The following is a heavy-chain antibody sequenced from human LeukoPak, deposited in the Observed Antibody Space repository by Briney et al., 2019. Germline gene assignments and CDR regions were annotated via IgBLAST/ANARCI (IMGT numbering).Heavy chain of an antibody. Sequence: SETLSLTCAVYGGSFSGYYWSWIRQPPGKGLEWIGEINHSGSTNYNPSLKSRVTISVDTSKNQFSLKLSSVTAADTAVYYCAREDTAMVTYYWGQGTLVTVSP. J-gene: IGHJ4*02. D-gene: IGHD5-18*01. CDR2: INHSGST. CDR3: AREDTAMVTYY. CDR1: GGSFSGYY. V-gene: IGHV4-34*01.